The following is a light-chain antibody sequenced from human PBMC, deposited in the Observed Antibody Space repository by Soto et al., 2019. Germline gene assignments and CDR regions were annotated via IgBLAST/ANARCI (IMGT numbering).Light chain of an antibody. Sequence: LTQSAATLSLSREERATRSCRASQSVSSYLAWYQQKPGQAPRLLIYGASTRAASIPDRFSGSGSGTDFTLTITRLEPEDFAMYYCQRYDSLRTFGQGTKVDI. CDR1: QSVSSY. J-gene: IGKJ1*01. CDR3: QRYDSLRT. CDR2: GAS. V-gene: IGKV3-11*01.